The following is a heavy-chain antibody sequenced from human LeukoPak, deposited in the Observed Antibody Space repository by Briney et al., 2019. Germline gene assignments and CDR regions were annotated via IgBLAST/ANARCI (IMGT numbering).Heavy chain of an antibody. CDR1: GFTVSRNY. J-gene: IGHJ4*02. CDR3: ARSTSYCSGGSCYVGYFDY. Sequence: PGGSLRLSCAASGFTVSRNYMSWVRQAPGKGLEGVAVIYAGGDAYYADSVKGRFTISRDNSENMLYPQMNSLRAEDTAVYYCARSTSYCSGGSCYVGYFDYWGQGTLVTVSP. D-gene: IGHD2-15*01. CDR2: IYAGGDA. V-gene: IGHV3-66*01.